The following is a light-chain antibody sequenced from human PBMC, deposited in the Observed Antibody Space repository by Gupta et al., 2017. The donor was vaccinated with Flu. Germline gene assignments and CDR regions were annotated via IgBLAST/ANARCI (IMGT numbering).Light chain of an antibody. Sequence: QSVLTQPPSASGTPGQRVTISCSGSSSNIGSSPVNWYQQLPGTAPRLLSYSNSQRPSGVPDRFSGSKSGTSASLTIRGLQSEDESEYYCETWDDTLNGPVVGGGTKLTVL. CDR1: SSNIGSSP. J-gene: IGLJ2*01. V-gene: IGLV1-44*01. CDR2: SNS. CDR3: ETWDDTLNGPV.